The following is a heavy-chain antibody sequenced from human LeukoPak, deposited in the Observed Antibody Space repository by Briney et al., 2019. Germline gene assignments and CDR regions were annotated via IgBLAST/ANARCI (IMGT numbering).Heavy chain of an antibody. CDR2: IWYDGSNE. J-gene: IGHJ4*02. D-gene: IGHD5-18*01. CDR1: GFPFSSYG. Sequence: GGSLRLSCAASGFPFSSYGMHWVRQAPGKGLEWVAIIWYDGSNEYHADSVKGRFTISRDNSKNTLYLQMNSLRAEDTALYYCARGLGYSYGYGIDYWGQGTLVTVSS. V-gene: IGHV3-33*01. CDR3: ARGLGYSYGYGIDY.